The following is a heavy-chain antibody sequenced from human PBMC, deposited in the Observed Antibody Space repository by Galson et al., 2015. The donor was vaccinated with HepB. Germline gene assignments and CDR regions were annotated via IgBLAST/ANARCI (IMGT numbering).Heavy chain of an antibody. CDR3: AREVILGYGSGSYYWFDP. D-gene: IGHD3-10*01. V-gene: IGHV1-2*06. CDR2: INPNSGGT. Sequence: SVKVSCKASGYTFTGYYMHWVRQAPGQGLEWMGRINPNSGGTNYAQKFQGRVTMTRDTSISTAYMELSRLRSDDTAVYYCAREVILGYGSGSYYWFDPWGQGTLVTVSS. CDR1: GYTFTGYY. J-gene: IGHJ5*02.